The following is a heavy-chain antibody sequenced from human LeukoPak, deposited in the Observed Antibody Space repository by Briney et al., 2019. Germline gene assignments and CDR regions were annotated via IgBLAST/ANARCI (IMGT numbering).Heavy chain of an antibody. CDR3: ARAANLGWGIVVVTAIYDY. D-gene: IGHD2-21*02. V-gene: IGHV3-21*01. J-gene: IGHJ4*02. CDR2: ISTSSSYI. Sequence: GGSLRLSCAASGFTFSSYSMNWARQAPGKGLEWVSSISTSSSYIYYADSVKGRFTISRDNAKNSVYLHMDSLRAEDTAVYYCARAANLGWGIVVVTAIYDYWGQGTLVTVSS. CDR1: GFTFSSYS.